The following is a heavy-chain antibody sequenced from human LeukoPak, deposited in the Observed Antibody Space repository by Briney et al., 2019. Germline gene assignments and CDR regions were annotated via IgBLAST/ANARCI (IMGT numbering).Heavy chain of an antibody. J-gene: IGHJ6*02. D-gene: IGHD6-19*01. CDR1: GGSISSYY. CDR3: ARAPWLDYYYYGMDV. CDR2: IYYSGST. V-gene: IGHV4-59*01. Sequence: SETLSLTCTVSGGSISSYYWSWTRQPPGKGLEWIGYIYYSGSTNYNPSLKSRVTISVDTSKNQFSLKLSSVTAADTAVYYCARAPWLDYYYYGMDVWGQGTTVTVSS.